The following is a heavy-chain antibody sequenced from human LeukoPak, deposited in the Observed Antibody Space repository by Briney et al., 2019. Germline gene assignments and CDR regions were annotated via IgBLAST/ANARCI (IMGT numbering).Heavy chain of an antibody. D-gene: IGHD4-23*01. V-gene: IGHV1-69*05. CDR2: IIPIFGTA. Sequence: APVKVSCKASGGTFSRYAISWVRRAPGQGLEWMGGIIPIFGTANYAQKFQGRVTITTDESTSTAYMELRSLRSEDTAVYYCARDLDGNPNWFDPWGQGTLVTVSS. J-gene: IGHJ5*02. CDR1: GGTFSRYA. CDR3: ARDLDGNPNWFDP.